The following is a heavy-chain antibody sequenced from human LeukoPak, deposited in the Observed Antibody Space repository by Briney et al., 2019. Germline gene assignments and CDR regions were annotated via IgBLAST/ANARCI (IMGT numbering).Heavy chain of an antibody. CDR2: ISSSSSYI. Sequence: GGSLRLSCAASGFTFSSYSMNWVRQAPGKGLEWVSSISSSSSYIYYADSVKGRFTISRDNAKSSLYLQMNSLRAEDTAVYYCARDPPGTGDFDYWGQGTLVTVSS. CDR1: GFTFSSYS. D-gene: IGHD3-10*01. V-gene: IGHV3-21*01. J-gene: IGHJ4*02. CDR3: ARDPPGTGDFDY.